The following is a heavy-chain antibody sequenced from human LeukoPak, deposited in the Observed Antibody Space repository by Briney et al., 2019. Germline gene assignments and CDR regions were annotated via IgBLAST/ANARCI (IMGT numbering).Heavy chain of an antibody. J-gene: IGHJ4*02. V-gene: IGHV3-64*01. CDR3: ARGSRNYYDSSGYYYY. CDR2: ISSNGGST. CDR1: GFTFSSYA. D-gene: IGHD3-22*01. Sequence: GGSLRLSCADSGFTFSSYAMHWVRQAPGKGLEYVSAISSNGGSTYYANFVKGRFTISRDNSKNTLYLQMGSLRAEDMAVYYCARGSRNYYDSSGYYYYWGQGTPVTVSS.